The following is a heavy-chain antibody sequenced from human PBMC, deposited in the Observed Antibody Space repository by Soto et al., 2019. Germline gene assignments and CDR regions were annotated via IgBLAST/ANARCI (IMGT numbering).Heavy chain of an antibody. D-gene: IGHD3-22*01. CDR1: GGTFSSYA. Sequence: SVKVSCKASGGTFSSYAISWVRQAPGQGLEWMGGIIPIFGTTRNAQKFQGRVTGSADESTSTVYMELSRLTSEDTALYYCARNHYYDSSGYYYFDYWGQGTPVTVSS. CDR2: IIPIFGTT. J-gene: IGHJ4*02. V-gene: IGHV1-69*13. CDR3: ARNHYYDSSGYYYFDY.